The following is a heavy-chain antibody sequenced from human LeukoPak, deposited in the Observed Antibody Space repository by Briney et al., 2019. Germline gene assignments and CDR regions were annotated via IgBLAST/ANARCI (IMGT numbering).Heavy chain of an antibody. D-gene: IGHD3-9*01. V-gene: IGHV4-39*07. CDR3: ARLGVDWLLTLFDY. CDR2: IYYSGST. J-gene: IGHJ4*02. Sequence: SETLSLTCTVSGGSISSSSYYWGWIRQPPGKGLEWIGSIYYSGSTYYNPSLKSRVTISVDTSRNQFSLKLSSVTAADTAVYYCARLGVDWLLTLFDYWGQGTLVTVSS. CDR1: GGSISSSSYY.